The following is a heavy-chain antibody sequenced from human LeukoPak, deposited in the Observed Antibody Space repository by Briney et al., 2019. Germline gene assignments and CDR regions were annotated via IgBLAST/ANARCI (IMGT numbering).Heavy chain of an antibody. CDR2: ISGDGGST. V-gene: IGHV3-43*02. Sequence: GGSLRLSCAASGFTFDDYAMHWVRQAPGKGLEWVSLISGDGGSTYYADSVKGRFTISRDNSKNSLYLQMNSLRTEDTALYYCANDTEFLNCGSTSCYAVGLGFDPWGQGTLVTVSS. J-gene: IGHJ5*02. CDR3: ANDTEFLNCGSTSCYAVGLGFDP. CDR1: GFTFDDYA. D-gene: IGHD2-2*01.